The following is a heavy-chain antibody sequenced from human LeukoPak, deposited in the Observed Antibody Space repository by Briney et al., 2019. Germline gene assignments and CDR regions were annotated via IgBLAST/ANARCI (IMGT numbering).Heavy chain of an antibody. D-gene: IGHD3-10*01. CDR3: ASNRGVINPPYYYYYMDV. J-gene: IGHJ6*03. Sequence: SETLSLTCTVSGGSISSYYWNWIRQPPGKGLEWIGYIYYSGSTNYNPSLKSRVTISVDTSKNQFSLKLSSVTAADTAVYYCASNRGVINPPYYYYYMDVWGKGTTVTVSS. V-gene: IGHV4-59*01. CDR2: IYYSGST. CDR1: GGSISSYY.